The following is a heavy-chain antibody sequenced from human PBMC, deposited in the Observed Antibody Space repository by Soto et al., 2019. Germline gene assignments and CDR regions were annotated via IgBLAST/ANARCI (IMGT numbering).Heavy chain of an antibody. V-gene: IGHV5-51*01. J-gene: IGHJ6*02. CDR3: ARRCSGGSCFRDYTMDV. Sequence: RGESLKISCKGSGYSFTNYWIGWVRQVPGKGLEWMGIIYPGDSDTEYSPSFQGQVTISADKSISTAYLQWSSLKASDTAIYYCARRCSGGSCFRDYTMDVWGQGTTVTVSS. CDR1: GYSFTNYW. D-gene: IGHD2-15*01. CDR2: IYPGDSDT.